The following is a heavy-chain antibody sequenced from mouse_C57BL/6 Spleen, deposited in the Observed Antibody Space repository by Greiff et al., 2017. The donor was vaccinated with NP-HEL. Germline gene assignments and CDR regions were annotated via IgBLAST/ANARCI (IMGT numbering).Heavy chain of an antibody. D-gene: IGHD1-1*01. CDR2: IDPSDSYT. CDR3: ARKDYYGSSSSFDD. V-gene: IGHV1-50*01. CDR1: GYTFTSYW. J-gene: IGHJ2*01. Sequence: QVQLQQPGAELVKPGASVKLSCKASGYTFTSYWMQWVKQRPGQGLEWIGEIDPSDSYTYYNQKFKGKATLTVDTSSSTAYMQLSSLTSEDSAVYYGARKDYYGSSSSFDDWGQGTTLTVSS.